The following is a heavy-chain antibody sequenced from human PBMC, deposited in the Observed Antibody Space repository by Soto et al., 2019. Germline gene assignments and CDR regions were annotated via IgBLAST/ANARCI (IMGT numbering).Heavy chain of an antibody. CDR1: GYTFTSYD. CDR2: MNPNSGNT. Sequence: ASVKVSCKASGYTFTSYDINWVRQATGQGLEWMGWMNPNSGNTGYAQKFQGRVTMTRHTSISTAYMELSSLRSEDTAVYYCARWGYCSGGSCYLYYYYYYGMDVWGQGTTVTVSS. J-gene: IGHJ6*02. V-gene: IGHV1-8*01. CDR3: ARWGYCSGGSCYLYYYYYYGMDV. D-gene: IGHD2-15*01.